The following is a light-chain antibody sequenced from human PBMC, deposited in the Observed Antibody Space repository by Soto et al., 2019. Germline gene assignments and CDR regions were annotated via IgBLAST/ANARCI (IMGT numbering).Light chain of an antibody. CDR3: QQHTNTNYPWM. CDR1: QTISTW. CDR2: DAS. V-gene: IGKV1-5*01. J-gene: IGKJ1*01. Sequence: DIQVTQSPSTLSASVGDRVTITCRASQTISTWMAWYQQKPGKAPKLLIYDASTLESGVPSRFSGSGSGTEFTLIISGLQPDDYATYYCQQHTNTNYPWMFGQGTKVEI.